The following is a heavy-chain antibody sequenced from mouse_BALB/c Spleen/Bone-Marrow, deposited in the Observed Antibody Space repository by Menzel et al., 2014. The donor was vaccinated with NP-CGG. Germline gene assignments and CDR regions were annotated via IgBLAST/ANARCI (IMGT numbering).Heavy chain of an antibody. CDR3: ARDYNGYFDF. CDR1: GFTFTNYF. V-gene: IGHV7-3*02. D-gene: IGHD6-1*01. CDR2: IRNKANGYTT. Sequence: EVKLVESGGGLVQPGGSLRLSCTPSGFTFTNYFMTWVHQPPGKALEWLGFIRNKANGYTTECNPSVKGRFTISRDNSQGIFYLQMNTLRAEDSAIYYCARDYNGYFDFWGQGTTLTVSS. J-gene: IGHJ2*01.